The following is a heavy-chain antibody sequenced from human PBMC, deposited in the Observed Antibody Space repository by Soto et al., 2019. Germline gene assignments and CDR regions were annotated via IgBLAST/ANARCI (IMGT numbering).Heavy chain of an antibody. CDR3: AAESATLWAFDI. CDR1: GFIFANSA. Sequence: QMQLVQSGPEVKKPGTSVKVSCKASGFIFANSAVQWVRETRGQRLEWIGRIVVGSGDTDSAQKFQERVTITTDMSTNTAVLELRSLSSEDTAVYYCAAESATLWAFDIWGQGTLVTVSS. CDR2: IVVGSGDT. J-gene: IGHJ3*02. V-gene: IGHV1-58*01. D-gene: IGHD2-21*01.